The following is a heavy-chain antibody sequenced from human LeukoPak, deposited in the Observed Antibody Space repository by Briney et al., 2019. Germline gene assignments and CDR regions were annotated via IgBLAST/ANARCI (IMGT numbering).Heavy chain of an antibody. V-gene: IGHV1-18*01. D-gene: IGHD3-16*01. CDR2: ISAYNGNT. CDR1: GYTFTSYG. CDR3: AGHSRDYDYVWGSYWAFDI. J-gene: IGHJ3*02. Sequence: ASVKVSCKAPGYTFTSYGISWVRQAPGQGLEWMGWISAYNGNTNYAQKLQGRVTMTTDTSTSTAYMELRSLRSDDTAVYYCAGHSRDYDYVWGSYWAFDIWGQGTVVTVSS.